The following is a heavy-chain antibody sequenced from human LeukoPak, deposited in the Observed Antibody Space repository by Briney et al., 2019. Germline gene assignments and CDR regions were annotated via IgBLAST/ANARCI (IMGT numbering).Heavy chain of an antibody. D-gene: IGHD7-27*01. V-gene: IGHV4-34*01. CDR1: GGSLSGYY. CDR2: INHSGST. J-gene: IGHJ6*02. CDR3: ARWGPPVPYYYYYGMDV. Sequence: SETLSLTCAVYGGSLSGYYWSWIRQPPGKGLEWIGEINHSGSTNYNPSLKSRVTISVDTSKNQFSLKLSSVTAADTAVYYCARWGPPVPYYYYYGMDVWGQGTTVTVSS.